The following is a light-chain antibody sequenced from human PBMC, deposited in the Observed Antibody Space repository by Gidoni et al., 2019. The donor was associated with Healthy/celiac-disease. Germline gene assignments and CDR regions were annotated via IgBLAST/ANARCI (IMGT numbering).Light chain of an antibody. CDR1: QSLLHSNGYNY. CDR3: MQALQTIT. V-gene: IGKV2-28*01. J-gene: IGKJ5*01. Sequence: DLVMTQSPLSLPVTPREPASISCRSSQSLLHSNGYNYLDWYLQKPGQSPPLLIYLGSNRASGVPDRFSGSGSGTDFTLKISRVEAEDVGVYYCMQALQTITFGQGTRLEIK. CDR2: LGS.